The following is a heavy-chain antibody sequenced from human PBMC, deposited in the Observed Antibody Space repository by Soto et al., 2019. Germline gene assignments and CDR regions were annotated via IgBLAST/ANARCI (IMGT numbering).Heavy chain of an antibody. Sequence: EVQLVESGGGLVQPGGSLRLSCVASGFTFRNNAMQRVRQAPGKGLECVSVISGNGDTTYYANSVKDRFTMSRDSSNNTLYLQMGSLRADDTAVYYCARDWRADVWGQGTAVAVSS. J-gene: IGHJ6*02. V-gene: IGHV3-64*01. CDR2: ISGNGDTT. CDR1: GFTFRNNA. CDR3: ARDWRADV.